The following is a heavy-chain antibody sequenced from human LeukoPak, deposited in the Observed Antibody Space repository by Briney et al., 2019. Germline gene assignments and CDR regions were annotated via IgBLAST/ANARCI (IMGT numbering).Heavy chain of an antibody. Sequence: PGGSLRLSCKGSGYSFTNYWISWVRQMPGKGLEWMGRIDPSDSYTNHSPSFQGHVTISADKSISTAYLQWSSLKASDTAMYYCAKHYGDYVAHFDYWGQGTLVTVSS. CDR1: GYSFTNYW. CDR2: IDPSDSYT. V-gene: IGHV5-10-1*01. D-gene: IGHD4-17*01. CDR3: AKHYGDYVAHFDY. J-gene: IGHJ4*02.